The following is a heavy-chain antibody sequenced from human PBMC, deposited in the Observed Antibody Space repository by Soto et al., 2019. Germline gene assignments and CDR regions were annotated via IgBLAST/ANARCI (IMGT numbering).Heavy chain of an antibody. CDR3: ASDLVGASDSYGLDL. CDR1: SFTFSNYG. J-gene: IGHJ6*02. V-gene: IGHV3-33*01. D-gene: IGHD1-26*01. Sequence: GGSLRLSCAASSFTFSNYGMHWVRQAPGKGREWVGIIWQDGTNKYYADSVRGRFIITRDNSKNRLYLKMNSLRAEDTAVYYCASDLVGASDSYGLDLWGQGTPVTVSS. CDR2: IWQDGTNK.